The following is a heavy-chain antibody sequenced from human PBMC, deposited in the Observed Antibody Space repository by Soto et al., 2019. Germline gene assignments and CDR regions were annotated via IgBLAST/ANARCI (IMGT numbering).Heavy chain of an antibody. CDR3: ARDLLNTAAAAYYYYYGMDV. CDR2: ISYDGSNK. J-gene: IGHJ6*02. CDR1: GFTFSSYA. V-gene: IGHV3-30-3*01. D-gene: IGHD6-13*01. Sequence: GGSLRLSCAASGFTFSSYAMHWVRQAPGKGLEWVAVISYDGSNKYYADSVKGRFTISRDNSKNTLYLQMNSLRAEDTAVYYCARDLLNTAAAAYYYYYGMDVWGQGTRVTVSS.